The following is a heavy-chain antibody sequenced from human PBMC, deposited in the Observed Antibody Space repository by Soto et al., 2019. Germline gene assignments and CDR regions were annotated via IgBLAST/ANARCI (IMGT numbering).Heavy chain of an antibody. Sequence: QVQLQESGPGLVKPSGTLSLTCAVSGASIGTSNWWSWVRQSPGKGLEWIGEIHDSGSTKYNPSLKSRVTTSLDKSTNQFSLNVSSVTAADTAVYYCARLKTYDILNKSDYWGQGSLVTVSS. V-gene: IGHV4-4*02. CDR3: ARLKTYDILNKSDY. CDR2: IHDSGST. D-gene: IGHD3-9*01. J-gene: IGHJ4*02. CDR1: GASIGTSNW.